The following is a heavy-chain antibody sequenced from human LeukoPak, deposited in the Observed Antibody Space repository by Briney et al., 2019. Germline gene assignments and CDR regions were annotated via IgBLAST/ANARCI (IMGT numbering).Heavy chain of an antibody. CDR3: ARDMVGLAADGNWFDP. V-gene: IGHV1-18*01. Sequence: ASVKVSCKASGYTFSSYGISWVRQAPGQGLEWMGWFATYNGKTKYAEKVQGRVTMTTDTSTTTAYMELRTLRSDDTAVYYCARDMVGLAADGNWFDPWGQGTLVTVSS. J-gene: IGHJ5*02. CDR1: GYTFSSYG. CDR2: FATYNGKT. D-gene: IGHD6-13*01.